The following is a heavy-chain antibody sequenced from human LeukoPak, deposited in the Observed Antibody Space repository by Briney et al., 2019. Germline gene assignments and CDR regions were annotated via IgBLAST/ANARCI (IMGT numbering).Heavy chain of an antibody. V-gene: IGHV4-61*01. D-gene: IGHD5-24*01. CDR2: ISYSGST. CDR1: GGSDNSGTYY. CDR3: ARGGRWLQFNY. J-gene: IGHJ4*02. Sequence: PSETLSLTCTVSGGSDNSGTYYWSWIRQPPGKGLEWIGYISYSGSTNYNPSLKSRVTISVDTSKNQFSLKLSSVTAADTAVYYCARGGRWLQFNYWGQGTLVTVSS.